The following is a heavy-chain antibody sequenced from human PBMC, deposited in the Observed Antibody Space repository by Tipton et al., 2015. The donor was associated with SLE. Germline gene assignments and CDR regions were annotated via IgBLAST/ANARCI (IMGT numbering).Heavy chain of an antibody. CDR2: INHSGST. V-gene: IGHV4-34*01. CDR3: ARLVGRGSLGIRRDY. CDR1: GGSFSGYY. J-gene: IGHJ4*02. D-gene: IGHD2-15*01. Sequence: LRLSCAVYGGSFSGYYWSWIRQPPGKGLEWIGEINHSGSTNYNPSLKSRVTISVDTSKTQFSLKLSSVTAADTAVYYCARLVGRGSLGIRRDYWGQGTLVSVSS.